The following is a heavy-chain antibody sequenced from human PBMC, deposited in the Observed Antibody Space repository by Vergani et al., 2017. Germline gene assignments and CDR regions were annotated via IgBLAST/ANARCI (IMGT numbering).Heavy chain of an antibody. J-gene: IGHJ4*02. CDR2: ISAYNGNT. CDR1: GYTFTSYG. V-gene: IGHV1-18*01. D-gene: IGHD3-22*01. Sequence: QVQLVQSGAEVKKPGASVKVSCKASGYTFTSYGISWVRQAPGQGLEWMGWISAYNGNTNYAQKLQGRVTMTTDTSTSTAYMELRSLRSDDTAVYYCARVALDDSSGFLTSRFDYWGQGTLVTVSS. CDR3: ARVALDDSSGFLTSRFDY.